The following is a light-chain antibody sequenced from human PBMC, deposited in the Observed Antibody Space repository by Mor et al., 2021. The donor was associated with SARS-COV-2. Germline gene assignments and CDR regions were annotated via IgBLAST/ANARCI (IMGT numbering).Light chain of an antibody. Sequence: YVSWYQQHPGKVPKLMIYEVSTRPSGVPDRFSGSKSGIMAYLSVSGLEGEDEADYFCSSHAGSNNLVFGGGTKLTV. J-gene: IGLJ3*02. CDR3: SSHAGSNNLV. V-gene: IGLV2-8*01. CDR1: Y. CDR2: EVS.